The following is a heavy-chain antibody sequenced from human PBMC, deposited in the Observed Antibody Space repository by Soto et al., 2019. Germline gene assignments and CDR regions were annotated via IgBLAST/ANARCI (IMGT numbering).Heavy chain of an antibody. CDR3: AREKRTGDSSRCSFDV. Sequence: PGGSLRLSCAASGFSFSSYAMHWVRQAPGKGLEWVAVISFAGTNTHYADSVKDRFTISRDNSKNTVYLHMVSLRPEDTSVYSCAREKRTGDSSRCSFDVWGQGTMVTVSS. D-gene: IGHD7-27*01. CDR1: GFSFSSYA. V-gene: IGHV3-30-3*01. CDR2: ISFAGTNT. J-gene: IGHJ3*01.